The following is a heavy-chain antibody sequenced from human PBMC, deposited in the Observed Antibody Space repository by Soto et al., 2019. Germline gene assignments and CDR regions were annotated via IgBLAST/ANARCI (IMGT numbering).Heavy chain of an antibody. J-gene: IGHJ6*02. D-gene: IGHD6-19*01. V-gene: IGHV4-39*01. CDR2: IYYSGST. CDR1: GGTMSSSSYH. Sequence: SETRSLTCTVSGGTMSSSSYHWGWIRHPPGKGLEWIGSIYYSGSTYYNPSLKSRVTISVDTSKNQFSLKLSSVTAADTAVYYCATQESAVAGTLGYYYHGMDVWGQETTVT. CDR3: ATQESAVAGTLGYYYHGMDV.